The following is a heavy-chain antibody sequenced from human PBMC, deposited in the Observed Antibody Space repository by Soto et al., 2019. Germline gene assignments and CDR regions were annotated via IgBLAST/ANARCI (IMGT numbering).Heavy chain of an antibody. D-gene: IGHD3-3*02. Sequence: SETLSLTCTVSGGSIDSGDYYWSWIRQPPGKGLGWIGYIYYSGSTHYNPSLKSRLLMSVDTSKNQFSLKLSSVTAADTAVYYCARGPRRGLLAGFDYWGQGTLVTVSS. CDR3: ARGPRRGLLAGFDY. J-gene: IGHJ4*02. CDR1: GGSIDSGDYY. CDR2: IYYSGST. V-gene: IGHV4-30-4*01.